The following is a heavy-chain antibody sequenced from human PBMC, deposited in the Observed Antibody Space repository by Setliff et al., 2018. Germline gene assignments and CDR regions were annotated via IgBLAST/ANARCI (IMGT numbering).Heavy chain of an antibody. CDR2: IYQSGTT. CDR1: GGSISSHY. J-gene: IGHJ4*02. CDR3: TVYNTGSSKDHY. D-gene: IGHD2-8*02. V-gene: IGHV4-59*03. Sequence: SETLSLTCTVSGGSISSHYWSWIRQPPGKGLEWIGEIYQSGTTNYNPSLKSRVTISVDTSKNQFSLKLSSVTAADTALYYCTVYNTGSSKDHYWGQGTPVTVSS.